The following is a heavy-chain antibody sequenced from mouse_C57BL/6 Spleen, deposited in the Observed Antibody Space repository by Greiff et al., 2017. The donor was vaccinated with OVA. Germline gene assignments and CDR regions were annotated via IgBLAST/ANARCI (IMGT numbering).Heavy chain of an antibody. CDR1: GYTFTDYN. J-gene: IGHJ1*03. CDR3: AVGGSTVVARWYVDV. Sequence: VQLQQSGPELVKPGASVKIPCKASGYTFTDYNMDWVKQSHGKSLEWIGDINPNNGGTIYNQKFKGKATLTVDNSSSTAYMELRSLTSEDTAVYYCAVGGSTVVARWYVDVWGTGTTVTVSS. V-gene: IGHV1-18*01. CDR2: INPNNGGT. D-gene: IGHD1-1*01.